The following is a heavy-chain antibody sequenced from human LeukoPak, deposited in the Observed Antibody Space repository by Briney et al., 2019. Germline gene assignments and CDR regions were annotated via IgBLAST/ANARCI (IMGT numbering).Heavy chain of an antibody. D-gene: IGHD1-26*01. Sequence: GGSLRLSCAASGFTFSSYWMSWFRQAPGKGLEWVANIKQDGSEKYYVDSVKGRFTISRDNAKNSLYLQMNSLRAEDTAVYYCARERGATYYYYYYYMDVWGKGTTVTVSS. CDR1: GFTFSSYW. J-gene: IGHJ6*03. CDR3: ARERGATYYYYYYYMDV. CDR2: IKQDGSEK. V-gene: IGHV3-7*01.